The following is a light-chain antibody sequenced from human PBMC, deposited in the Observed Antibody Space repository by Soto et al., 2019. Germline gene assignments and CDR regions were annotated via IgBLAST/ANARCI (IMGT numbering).Light chain of an antibody. Sequence: EIEMTQSPAPLSVSPGERATLSCRASQSVSSNLAWYRQKPGQAPRLLIYGASTKATGIPARFSGSGSGTEFTLTISSLQSEDFAVYYCQQYNNWPRAFGQGTKVEIK. CDR3: QQYNNWPRA. CDR2: GAS. CDR1: QSVSSN. V-gene: IGKV3-15*01. J-gene: IGKJ1*01.